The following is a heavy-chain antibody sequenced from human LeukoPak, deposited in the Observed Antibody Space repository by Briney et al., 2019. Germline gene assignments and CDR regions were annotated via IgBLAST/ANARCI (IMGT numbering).Heavy chain of an antibody. V-gene: IGHV4-4*07. Sequence: SETLSLTCTVSGGSISSYYWSWIRQPAGKGLEWIGRIYTSGSTNYNPSLKSRVTMSVDTSKNQFSLKLSSVTAADTAVYYCAREGGSSWGLYYYYYMDVWGKGTTVTISS. D-gene: IGHD6-13*01. J-gene: IGHJ6*03. CDR3: AREGGSSWGLYYYYYMDV. CDR1: GGSISSYY. CDR2: IYTSGST.